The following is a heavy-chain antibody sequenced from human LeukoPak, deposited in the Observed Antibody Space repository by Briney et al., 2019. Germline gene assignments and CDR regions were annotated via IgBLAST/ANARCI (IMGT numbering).Heavy chain of an antibody. D-gene: IGHD2-8*02. CDR2: ISGSGGRT. V-gene: IGHV3-23*01. CDR3: ARDGSTGSGYFDY. J-gene: IGHJ4*02. CDR1: GFTFTSYA. Sequence: GGSLSLSCAASGFTFTSYAMTWVRQAPGKGLEWVSAISGSGGRTYYPDSVKGRFTVSRDNSKNTLYLQINSLRAEDTAVYYCARDGSTGSGYFDYWGQGTLIAVSS.